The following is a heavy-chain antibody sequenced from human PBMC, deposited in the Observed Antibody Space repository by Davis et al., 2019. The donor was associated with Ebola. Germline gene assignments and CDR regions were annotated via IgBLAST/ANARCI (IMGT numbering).Heavy chain of an antibody. CDR3: AGGAMTTVTTSTYGMDV. D-gene: IGHD4-11*01. V-gene: IGHV4-59*11. CDR2: IYYDGTT. J-gene: IGHJ6*02. Sequence: MPSETLSLTCTVSGGSISDHYWCWIRQPPGKALEWIGCIYYDGTTNYNPSLKSRVTISLDPSKNQLSLKLSSVTAADTAVYYCAGGAMTTVTTSTYGMDVWGQGTTVTVSS. CDR1: GGSISDHY.